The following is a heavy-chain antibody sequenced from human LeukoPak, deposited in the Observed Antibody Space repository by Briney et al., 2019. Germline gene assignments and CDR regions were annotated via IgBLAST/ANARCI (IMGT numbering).Heavy chain of an antibody. CDR3: GRVEMASVKDY. V-gene: IGHV1-18*01. CDR2: ISPYNGDT. D-gene: IGHD5-24*01. Sequence: ASVKVSCKASGYSFTSYGITWVRQAPGQRLEWMGWISPYNGDTKYAQSFQDRVTMTTDTSTSTAYMELRSLRSDDTAVYFCGRVEMASVKDYWGQGTLVTVSS. J-gene: IGHJ4*02. CDR1: GYSFTSYG.